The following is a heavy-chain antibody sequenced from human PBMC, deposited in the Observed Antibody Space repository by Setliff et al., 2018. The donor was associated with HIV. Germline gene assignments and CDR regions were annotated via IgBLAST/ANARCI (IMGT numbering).Heavy chain of an antibody. D-gene: IGHD3-3*01. Sequence: LRLSCAASGFNFAAYAMSWVRQAPGKGLEWVSGMNWNGDALGYADAVKGRFTISRDNAKNSLYLQMDSLRAEDTAFYYCARDRGDYDFWSGYYVYWGQGTPVTVSS. CDR1: GFNFAAYA. CDR2: MNWNGDAL. J-gene: IGHJ4*02. CDR3: ARDRGDYDFWSGYYVY. V-gene: IGHV3-20*04.